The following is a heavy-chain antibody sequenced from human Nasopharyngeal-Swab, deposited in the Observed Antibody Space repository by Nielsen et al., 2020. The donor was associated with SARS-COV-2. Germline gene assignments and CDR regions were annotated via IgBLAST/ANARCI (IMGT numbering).Heavy chain of an antibody. D-gene: IGHD3-10*02. V-gene: IGHV5-10-1*01. CDR2: IDPSDSYT. CDR3: ARHVSESSAYNYYYMDV. Sequence: VRQAPGKGLEWMGRIDPSDSYTNYSPSFQGHVTISADKSISTAYLQWSSLKASDTAMYYCARHVSESSAYNYYYMDVWGKGTTVTVSS. J-gene: IGHJ6*03.